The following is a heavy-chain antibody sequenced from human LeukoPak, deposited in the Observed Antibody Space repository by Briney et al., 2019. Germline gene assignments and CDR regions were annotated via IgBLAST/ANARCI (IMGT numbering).Heavy chain of an antibody. CDR2: IYTGGST. V-gene: IGHV3-53*01. CDR1: GFTVSTTY. Sequence: GGSLRLSCAASGFTVSTTYMSWVRQAPGKGLEWVSIIYTGGSTHYAHSVRGRFTISRDNSKNTVYLQMNSLRAEDTAVYFCARDLGTNDAFDIWGQGTMLTVSS. D-gene: IGHD7-27*01. CDR3: ARDLGTNDAFDI. J-gene: IGHJ3*02.